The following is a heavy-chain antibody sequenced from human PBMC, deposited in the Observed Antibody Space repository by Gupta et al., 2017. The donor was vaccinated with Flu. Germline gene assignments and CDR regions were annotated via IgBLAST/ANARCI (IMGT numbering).Heavy chain of an antibody. V-gene: IGHV3-33*01. D-gene: IGHD6-6*01. CDR1: GFNFSYYG. Sequence: VQLGEAGVGVVQPGRSLRLSCAASGFNFSYYGTHWVRQAPGKGLEWVAVIWYDGSNKFYADSVKGRFIISSDNSTSTMYLQMNSLRAEDTAVYYCARDGIAARPGEFMGYWGQGTLITVSS. CDR3: ARDGIAARPGEFMGY. CDR2: IWYDGSNK. J-gene: IGHJ4*02.